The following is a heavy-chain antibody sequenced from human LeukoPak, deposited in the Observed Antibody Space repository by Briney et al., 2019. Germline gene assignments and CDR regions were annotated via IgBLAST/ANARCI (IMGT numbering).Heavy chain of an antibody. J-gene: IGHJ6*03. D-gene: IGHD2-2*01. CDR3: AATRGYYYYMDV. V-gene: IGHV4-4*09. CDR2: IYTSGST. Sequence: SETLSLTCAVSGGSISSYYWSWIRQPPGKGLEWIGYIYTSGSTNYNPSLKSRVTISLDTPKNQFSLKLSSVTAADTAVYYCAATRGYYYYMDVWGKGTTVTVSS. CDR1: GGSISSYY.